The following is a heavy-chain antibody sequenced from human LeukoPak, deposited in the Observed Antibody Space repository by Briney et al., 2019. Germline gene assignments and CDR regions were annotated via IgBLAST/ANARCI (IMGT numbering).Heavy chain of an antibody. Sequence: PGRSLRLSCAASGFTFDDYAMHWVRQAPGKGLEWVSGISWNSGSIGYADSVKGRFTISRDNSKNTLYLQMNSLSAEDTAVYYCAKGDKEMTAVTRNWFDPWGQGTLVTVSS. J-gene: IGHJ5*02. CDR1: GFTFDDYA. D-gene: IGHD4-17*01. CDR2: ISWNSGSI. V-gene: IGHV3-9*01. CDR3: AKGDKEMTAVTRNWFDP.